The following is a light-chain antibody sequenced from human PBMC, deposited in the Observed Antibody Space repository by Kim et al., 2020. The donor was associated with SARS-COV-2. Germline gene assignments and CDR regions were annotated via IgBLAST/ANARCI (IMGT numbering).Light chain of an antibody. CDR1: QSVSTY. V-gene: IGKV3-11*01. CDR3: QQRSSWPLT. CDR2: DAS. Sequence: DIVLTQSPATLSLSPGERATLSCRASQSVSTYLAWYQQSSGQAPRVLIYDASNRATGIPARFSGSGSGTDFTLTISSLQPEDFGVNYCQQRSSWPLTFGGGTKVDIK. J-gene: IGKJ4*01.